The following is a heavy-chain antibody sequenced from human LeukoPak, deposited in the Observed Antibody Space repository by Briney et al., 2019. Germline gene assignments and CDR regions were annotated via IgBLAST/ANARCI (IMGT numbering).Heavy chain of an antibody. D-gene: IGHD2-21*02. CDR2: IYNVGTT. Sequence: HPGGSLRLSCAASGFTFSSNYMTWVRQAPGKGLEWGSGIYNVGTTYYSDSLKGRFTISRDNSKNTLYLQINSLRADDTAVYYCARIPAGYGVDSGGYWGQGTLVTVSS. CDR3: ARIPAGYGVDSGGY. V-gene: IGHV3-53*01. J-gene: IGHJ4*02. CDR1: GFTFSSNY.